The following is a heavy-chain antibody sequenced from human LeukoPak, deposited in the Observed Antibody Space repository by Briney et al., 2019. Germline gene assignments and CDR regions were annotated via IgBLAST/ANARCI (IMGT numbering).Heavy chain of an antibody. CDR2: IDSDTSRT. CDR3: ARYCNGDTCDGALDL. Sequence: GGSLRLSCAASGFTFNNYWIHWVRQVPGKDLVWVSRIDSDTSRTNYADSVKGRFTISRDNVKNMVYLQMSSLTVEDTAVYYCARYCNGDTCDGALDLWGQGTLVTVSS. V-gene: IGHV3-74*01. CDR1: GFTFNNYW. D-gene: IGHD2-15*01. J-gene: IGHJ3*01.